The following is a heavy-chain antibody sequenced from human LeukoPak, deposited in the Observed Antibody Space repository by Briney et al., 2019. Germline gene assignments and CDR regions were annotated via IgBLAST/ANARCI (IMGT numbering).Heavy chain of an antibody. CDR2: IYPDDSDT. CDR1: GYSFTSYW. V-gene: IGHV5-51*01. D-gene: IGHD2-21*02. J-gene: IGHJ4*02. Sequence: RTGESLKISCKGSGYSFTSYWIGWVRQMPGKGLEWMGNIYPDDSDTRYSPSFQGQVTISADKSISTAYLQWSSLKASDTAMYYCARQVQTVADYWGQGTLVTVSS. CDR3: ARQVQTVADY.